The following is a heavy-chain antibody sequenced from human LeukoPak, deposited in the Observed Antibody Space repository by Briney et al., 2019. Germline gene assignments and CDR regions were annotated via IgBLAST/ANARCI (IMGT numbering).Heavy chain of an antibody. CDR2: IYPGDSDT. CDR3: ARRRDGYNGALDV. CDR1: GFTFTTSW. D-gene: IGHD5-24*01. Sequence: GESLKISCKGSGFTFTTSWIGWVRQLPGKGLEWMGIIYPGDSDTRYSPSFQGQVTISADKSINTAYLQWTSLKASDTAMYYCARRRDGYNGALDVWGQGTTVTVSS. J-gene: IGHJ6*02. V-gene: IGHV5-51*01.